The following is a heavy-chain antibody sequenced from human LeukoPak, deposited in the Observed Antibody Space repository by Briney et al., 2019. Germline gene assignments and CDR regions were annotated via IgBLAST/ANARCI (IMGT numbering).Heavy chain of an antibody. CDR3: AKGLRALMVYAEPYYFDY. D-gene: IGHD2-8*01. V-gene: IGHV3-43*01. Sequence: PGGSLRLSCAASGFTFDDYTMHWVRQAPGKGLEWVSLISWDGGSTYYADPVKGRFTISRDNSKNSLYLQMNSLRTEDTALYYCAKGLRALMVYAEPYYFDYWGQGTLVTVSS. CDR1: GFTFDDYT. J-gene: IGHJ4*02. CDR2: ISWDGGST.